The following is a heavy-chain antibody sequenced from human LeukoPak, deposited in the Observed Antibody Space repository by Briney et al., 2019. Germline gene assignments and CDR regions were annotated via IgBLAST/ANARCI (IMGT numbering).Heavy chain of an antibody. D-gene: IGHD4-17*01. V-gene: IGHV3-7*01. CDR2: IKQDGSEK. CDR3: AKQYRTTTVTHFDY. CDR1: GFTFSNFW. Sequence: SGGSLRLSCAASGFTFSNFWMSWVRQAPGKGLEWVANIKQDGSEKNYVDSVKGRFTISRDNAKNSLYLQMNSLRAEDTAVYYCAKQYRTTTVTHFDYWGQGTLVTVSS. J-gene: IGHJ4*02.